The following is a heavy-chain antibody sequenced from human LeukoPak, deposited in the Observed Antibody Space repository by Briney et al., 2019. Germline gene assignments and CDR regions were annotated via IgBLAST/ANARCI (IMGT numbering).Heavy chain of an antibody. CDR2: IIPIFGTA. CDR1: GGTFSSYA. D-gene: IGHD3-22*01. J-gene: IGHJ4*02. CDR3: ARDHYYYDSSGYDY. V-gene: IGHV1-69*05. Sequence: SVKVSCKASGGTFSSYAISWVRQAPGQGLEWMGRIIPIFGTANYAQKFQGRVTITTDESTSTAYVELSSLRSEDTAVYYCARDHYYYDSSGYDYWGQGTLVTVSS.